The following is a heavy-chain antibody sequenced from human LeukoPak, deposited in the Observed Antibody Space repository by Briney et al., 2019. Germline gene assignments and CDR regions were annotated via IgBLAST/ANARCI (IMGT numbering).Heavy chain of an antibody. Sequence: APVKVSCKASGGTFSLFAISWVRQAPGQGLEWMGRIIPLTGTPVYAQTFQDRVTITADISTRTAYLELNTLRSEDTAIHYCAIAVGGNNIWFESWGQGTLVTVSS. D-gene: IGHD1-26*01. CDR3: AIAVGGNNIWFES. J-gene: IGHJ5*01. CDR2: IIPLTGTP. CDR1: GGTFSLFA. V-gene: IGHV1-69*06.